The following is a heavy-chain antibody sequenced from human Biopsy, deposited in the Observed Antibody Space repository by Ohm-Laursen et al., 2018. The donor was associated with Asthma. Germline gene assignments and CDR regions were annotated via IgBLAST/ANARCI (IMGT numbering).Heavy chain of an antibody. D-gene: IGHD3-3*01. CDR2: SDHRGNT. J-gene: IGHJ6*02. CDR1: GDSISSYY. V-gene: IGHV4-34*01. CDR3: ARGPEWSGLDI. Sequence: TLSLTCTVSGDSISSYYWTWIRQPPGKGLVWIGESDHRGNTNINPTLKSRVTISKHKSANEFSLKMRSVTAADTAIYYCARGPEWSGLDIWGQGTTVTVSS.